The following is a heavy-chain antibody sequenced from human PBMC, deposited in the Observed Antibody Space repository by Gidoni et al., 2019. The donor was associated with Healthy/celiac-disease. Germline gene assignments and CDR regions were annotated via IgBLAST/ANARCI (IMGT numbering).Heavy chain of an antibody. Sequence: QVQLVESGGGVVQPGRSLRLSCAASGFTFSSYGMHWVRQAPGKGLEWVAVIWYDGSNKYYADSVKGRFTISRDNSKNTLYLQMNSLRAEDTAVYYCARDPTLRFLEWLASEQGMDVWGQGTTVTVSS. V-gene: IGHV3-33*01. CDR2: IWYDGSNK. CDR1: GFTFSSYG. D-gene: IGHD3-3*01. CDR3: ARDPTLRFLEWLASEQGMDV. J-gene: IGHJ6*02.